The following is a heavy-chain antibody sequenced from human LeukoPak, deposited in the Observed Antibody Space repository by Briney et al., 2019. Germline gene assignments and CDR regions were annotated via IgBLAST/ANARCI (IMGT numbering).Heavy chain of an antibody. CDR1: GFTFSSYA. D-gene: IGHD6-19*01. CDR3: AKRSIAVAGTGRGYFDY. Sequence: GGSLRLSCAASGFTFSSYAMSWVRQAPGKGLEWVSAISGSGGSTYYADSVKGRFTISRDNSKNTPYLQMNSLRAEDTAVYYCAKRSIAVAGTGRGYFDYWGQGTLVTVSS. V-gene: IGHV3-23*01. CDR2: ISGSGGST. J-gene: IGHJ4*02.